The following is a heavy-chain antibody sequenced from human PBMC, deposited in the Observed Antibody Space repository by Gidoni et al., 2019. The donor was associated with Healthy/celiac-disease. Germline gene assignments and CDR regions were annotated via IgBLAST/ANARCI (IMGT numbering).Heavy chain of an antibody. CDR3: ARGWVNVYGDYGGNWFDP. Sequence: QVQLVQSGAEVKKPGASVKVSCKASGYTFTSYYMHWVRQAPGQGLEWMGIINPSGGSTSYAQKFQGRVTMTRATSTSTVYMELSSLRSEDTAVYYCARGWVNVYGDYGGNWFDPWGQGTLVTVSS. V-gene: IGHV1-46*01. J-gene: IGHJ5*02. D-gene: IGHD4-17*01. CDR2: INPSGGST. CDR1: GYTFTSYY.